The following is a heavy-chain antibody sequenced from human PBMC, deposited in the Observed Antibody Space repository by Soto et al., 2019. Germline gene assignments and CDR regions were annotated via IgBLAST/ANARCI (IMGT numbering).Heavy chain of an antibody. CDR2: IYYSGST. Sequence: TSETLSLTCAVSGGSISSGGYSWSWIRQPPGKGLEWIGYIYYSGSTNYNPSLKSRVTISVDTSKNQFSLKLSSVTAADTAVYYCARSTGDIYFDYWGQGTLVTVSS. V-gene: IGHV4-61*08. CDR1: GGSISSGGYS. D-gene: IGHD7-27*01. CDR3: ARSTGDIYFDY. J-gene: IGHJ4*02.